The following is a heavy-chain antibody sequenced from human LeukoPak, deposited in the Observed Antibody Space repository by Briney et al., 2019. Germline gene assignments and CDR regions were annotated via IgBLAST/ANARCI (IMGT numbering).Heavy chain of an antibody. J-gene: IGHJ4*02. CDR2: MNPNSGNT. D-gene: IGHD3-16*02. CDR1: GYTFTSYD. CDR3: ASSLRLGELSLDY. Sequence: ASVKVSCKASGYTFTSYDINWVRQATGQGLEWMGWMNPNSGNTSYAQKFQGRVTITRNTSINTAYMELSSLRSEDTAVYYCASSLRLGELSLDYWGQGTLVTVSS. V-gene: IGHV1-8*03.